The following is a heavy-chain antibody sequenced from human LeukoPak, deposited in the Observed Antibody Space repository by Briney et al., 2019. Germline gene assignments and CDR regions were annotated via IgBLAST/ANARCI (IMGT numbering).Heavy chain of an antibody. CDR3: AKSPIPGIAVTGRYFDY. D-gene: IGHD6-19*01. CDR1: GFTFSSYD. Sequence: GGSLRLSCAASGFTFSSYDMSWVRQAPGKGLEWVTGISGSGGTTYYADSVKGPFTISRDNSKNTLYLQMNSLRAEDTAVYYCAKSPIPGIAVTGRYFDYWGQGTLVTVSS. J-gene: IGHJ4*02. V-gene: IGHV3-23*01. CDR2: ISGSGGTT.